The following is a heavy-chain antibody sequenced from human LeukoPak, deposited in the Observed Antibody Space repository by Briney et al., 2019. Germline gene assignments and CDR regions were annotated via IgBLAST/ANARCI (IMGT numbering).Heavy chain of an antibody. J-gene: IGHJ4*02. CDR3: ARGDPSGRPGIGFDF. D-gene: IGHD1-26*01. CDR1: GSISGYY. V-gene: IGHV4-4*09. Sequence: SETLSLTCTVSGSISGYYWSWIRQPPGKGLEWIGYIYTSGSTNYNPSLESRVSISVDTSKSQVSLSLSSVTAADTAVYYCARGDPSGRPGIGFDFWGQGTLVTVSS. CDR2: IYTSGST.